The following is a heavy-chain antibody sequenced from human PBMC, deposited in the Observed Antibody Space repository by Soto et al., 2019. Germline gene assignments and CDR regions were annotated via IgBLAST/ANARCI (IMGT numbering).Heavy chain of an antibody. CDR1: GFIFSGYA. J-gene: IGHJ4*02. CDR2: ISYDGNTQ. CDR3: ANETNAYEINF. D-gene: IGHD3-9*01. Sequence: VQLVESGGGVVQPGGSLRLSCAASGFIFSGYAMHWVRQAPGKGLEWVAVISYDGNTQYYADSVKGRFTVSRDNSNNSIYVEMNNLRDEDTAMYSCANETNAYEINFWGQGTLVTVSP. V-gene: IGHV3-30-3*02.